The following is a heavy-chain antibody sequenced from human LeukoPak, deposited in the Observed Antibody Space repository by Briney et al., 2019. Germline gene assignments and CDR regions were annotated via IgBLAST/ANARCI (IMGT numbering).Heavy chain of an antibody. CDR3: ARDSTVTRPYGMDV. V-gene: IGHV3-53*04. CDR1: GFTVSSNY. Sequence: GGSLRLSCAASGFTVSSNYMSWVRQAPGKGLEWVSVIYSGGSTYYADSVKGRFTISRHNSKNTLYLQMNSLRAEDTAVYYCARDSTVTRPYGMDVWGQGTTVTVSS. D-gene: IGHD4-17*01. CDR2: IYSGGST. J-gene: IGHJ6*02.